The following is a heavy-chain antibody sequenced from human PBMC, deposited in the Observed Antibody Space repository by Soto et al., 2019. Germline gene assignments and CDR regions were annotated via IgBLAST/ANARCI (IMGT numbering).Heavy chain of an antibody. CDR2: ISGSGVST. Sequence: GGSLRLSCAASGFTFSSYPMRWVRQAPGKGLEWVSAISGSGVSTYYADSVKGRFTISRDNSKNMLYLQMNSLRAEDTAVYYCAKDLGPQTGVDPMIHCWGQGPLRTV. D-gene: IGHD3-16*01. CDR3: AKDLGPQTGVDPMIHC. CDR1: GFTFSSYP. J-gene: IGHJ4*02. V-gene: IGHV3-23*01.